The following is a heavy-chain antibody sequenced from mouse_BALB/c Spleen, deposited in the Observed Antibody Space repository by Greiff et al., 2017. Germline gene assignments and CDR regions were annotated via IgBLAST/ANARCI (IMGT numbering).Heavy chain of an antibody. V-gene: IGHV1-82*01. CDR1: GYAFSSSW. CDR2: IYPGDGDT. J-gene: IGHJ2*01. D-gene: IGHD2-4*01. Sequence: LQESGPELVKPGASVKISCKASGYAFSSSWMNWVKQRPGQGLEWIGRIYPGDGDTNYNGKFKGKATLTADKSSSTAYMQLSSLTSVDSAVYFCARWGYDYGDYWGQGTTLTVSS. CDR3: ARWGYDYGDY.